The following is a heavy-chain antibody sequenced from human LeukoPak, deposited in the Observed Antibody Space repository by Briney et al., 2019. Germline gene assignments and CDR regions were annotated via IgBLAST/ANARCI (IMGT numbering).Heavy chain of an antibody. CDR3: ARDYKFGKLDSSGWYDY. CDR1: GFTFSSYS. D-gene: IGHD6-19*01. Sequence: GGSLRLSCAASGFTFSSYSMNWVRQAPGKGLEWVSYISSSSTIYYADSVKGRFTISRDNAKNSLYLQMNSLRDEDTAVYYCARDYKFGKLDSSGWYDYWGQGTLVTVSS. CDR2: ISSSSTI. J-gene: IGHJ4*02. V-gene: IGHV3-48*02.